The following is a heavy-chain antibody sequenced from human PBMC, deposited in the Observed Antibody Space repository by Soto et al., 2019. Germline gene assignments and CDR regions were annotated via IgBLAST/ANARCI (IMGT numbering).Heavy chain of an antibody. Sequence: QVQLVQSGAEVKKPGSSVKVSCKASGGSFSSYIISWVRQAPGQGLVWMGEIIPIFGSADYAQRFQGRVTITADESTSTAYMDLSSLTSEDTAVYYCARACASYKYCVDAWGQGTLVTVSS. CDR2: IIPIFGSA. D-gene: IGHD1-26*01. CDR1: GGSFSSYI. CDR3: ARACASYKYCVDA. V-gene: IGHV1-69*01. J-gene: IGHJ5*02.